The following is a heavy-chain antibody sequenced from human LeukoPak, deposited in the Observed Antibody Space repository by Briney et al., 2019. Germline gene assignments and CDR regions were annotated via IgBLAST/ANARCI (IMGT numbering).Heavy chain of an antibody. V-gene: IGHV4-34*01. D-gene: IGHD4-11*01. Sequence: PSETLSLTCAVYGGSLSGYYWSWIRQPPGKGLEWIGEINHSGSTNYNPSLKSRVTISVDTSKNQFSLKLSSVTAADTAVYYCARGPSRDYSDYVNFDYWGQGTLVTVSS. CDR1: GGSLSGYY. J-gene: IGHJ4*02. CDR3: ARGPSRDYSDYVNFDY. CDR2: INHSGST.